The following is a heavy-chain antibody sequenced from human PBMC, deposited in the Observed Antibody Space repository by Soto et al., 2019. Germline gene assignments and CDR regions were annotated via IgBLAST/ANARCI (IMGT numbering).Heavy chain of an antibody. V-gene: IGHV4-59*01. Sequence: IRYIYYSGSTTYTPSLKSRVTISVDTSKNQFSLKLSSVTAADTAVYYCARTYYDFWSGYPRAYYYYMDVWGKGTTVTVS. D-gene: IGHD3-3*01. J-gene: IGHJ6*03. CDR2: IYYSGST. CDR3: ARTYYDFWSGYPRAYYYYMDV.